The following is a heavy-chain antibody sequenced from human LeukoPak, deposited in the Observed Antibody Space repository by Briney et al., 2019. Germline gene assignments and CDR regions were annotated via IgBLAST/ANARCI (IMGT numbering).Heavy chain of an antibody. V-gene: IGHV4-59*01. D-gene: IGHD2/OR15-2a*01. J-gene: IGHJ4*02. Sequence: PSETLSLTCAVYGGSFSGYYWSWIRQPPGKRLEWIGYTYYTGITKYNPSLESRVTMSVVTSKNQVSLKLNSVTAADTAIYYCARDQDGATFLDYWGQGALVTVSS. CDR2: TYYTGIT. CDR1: GGSFSGYY. CDR3: ARDQDGATFLDY.